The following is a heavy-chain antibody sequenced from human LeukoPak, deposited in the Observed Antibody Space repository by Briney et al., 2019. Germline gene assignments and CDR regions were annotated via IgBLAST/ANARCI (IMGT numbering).Heavy chain of an antibody. CDR2: IYHSGST. V-gene: IGHV4-30-2*01. J-gene: IGHJ4*02. D-gene: IGHD3-16*01. CDR3: TRGAGWLIDY. Sequence: SETLSLTCTVSGGSISSGGYYWSWIRQPPGKGLEWIGYIYHSGSTYYNPSLKSRVTISADTSKNHFSLKLNSVTTADTAVYYCTRGAGWLIDYWGQGILVTVSS. CDR1: GGSISSGGYY.